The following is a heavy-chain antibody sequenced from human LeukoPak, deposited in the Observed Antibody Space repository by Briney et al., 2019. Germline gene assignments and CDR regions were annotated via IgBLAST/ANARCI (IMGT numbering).Heavy chain of an antibody. Sequence: GGSLRLSCAASGFTFSSYAMSWVRQAPGKGLEWVSTIIASDGSTYYADSVKGRFTISRDNSKNTLYLQMNSLRAEDTAKYYCTKDYCGKFCSAVWGQGTTVTVSS. CDR3: TKDYCGKFCSAV. V-gene: IGHV3-23*01. D-gene: IGHD3-9*01. CDR1: GFTFSSYA. CDR2: IIASDGST. J-gene: IGHJ6*02.